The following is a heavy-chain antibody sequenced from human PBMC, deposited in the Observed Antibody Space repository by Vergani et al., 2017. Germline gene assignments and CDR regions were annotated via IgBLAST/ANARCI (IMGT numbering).Heavy chain of an antibody. D-gene: IGHD4-17*01. V-gene: IGHV3-30*18. CDR3: AKDLDFGTPLFGTSLRWIPGWSKAGYNWFDP. CDR1: GFTFSSYG. Sequence: QVQLVESGGGVVQPGRSLRLSCAASGFTFSSYGMHWVRQAPGKGLEWVAVISYDGSNKYYADSVKGRFTISRDNSKNTLYLQMTSLRAEDTAVYYCAKDLDFGTPLFGTSLRWIPGWSKAGYNWFDPWGQGTLVTVSS. J-gene: IGHJ5*02. CDR2: ISYDGSNK.